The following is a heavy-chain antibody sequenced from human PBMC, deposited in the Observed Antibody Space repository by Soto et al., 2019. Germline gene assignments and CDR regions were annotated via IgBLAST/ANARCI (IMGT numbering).Heavy chain of an antibody. D-gene: IGHD3-9*01. CDR3: AREDDTTGHYSWFDP. V-gene: IGHV1-69*01. J-gene: IGHJ5*02. CDR1: GTTFDSFT. Sequence: QVLLVQSGAEVKNPGSSVKVSCKPSGTTFDSFTFNWVRQAPGQGLEWMGGFVPMFGSASIAQRFQGRVRITADASTGTGYMELNDLRSEDTAIYYCAREDDTTGHYSWFDPWGPGTLVTVSS. CDR2: FVPMFGSA.